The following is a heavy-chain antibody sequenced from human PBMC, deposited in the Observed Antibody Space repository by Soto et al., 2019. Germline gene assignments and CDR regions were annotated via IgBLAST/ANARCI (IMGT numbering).Heavy chain of an antibody. CDR2: IIPIFGTA. CDR3: AGDRTLMSGYDSWFDP. CDR1: GGTFSSYA. J-gene: IGHJ5*02. D-gene: IGHD5-12*01. V-gene: IGHV1-69*01. Sequence: QVQLVQSGAEVKKPGASVKVSCKASGGTFSSYAISWVRQAPGQGLEWMGGIIPIFGTANYAQKFQGRVTITADESTSTAYMELSSLRSEDTAVYYCAGDRTLMSGYDSWFDPWGQGTLVTVSS.